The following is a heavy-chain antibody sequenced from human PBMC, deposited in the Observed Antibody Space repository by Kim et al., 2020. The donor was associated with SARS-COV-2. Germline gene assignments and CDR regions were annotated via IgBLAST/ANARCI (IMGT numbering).Heavy chain of an antibody. CDR1: GGSISSYC. CDR3: AREGGRGYSYGAPDFALDY. V-gene: IGHV4-59*13. D-gene: IGHD5-18*01. J-gene: IGHJ4*02. Sequence: SETLSLTCTVSGGSISSYCWSWIRQPPGKGLEWIGYIYYSGSTNYNPSLKSRVTISVDTSKNQFSLKLSSVTAADTAVYYCAREGGRGYSYGAPDFALDYWGQGTLVTVSS. CDR2: IYYSGST.